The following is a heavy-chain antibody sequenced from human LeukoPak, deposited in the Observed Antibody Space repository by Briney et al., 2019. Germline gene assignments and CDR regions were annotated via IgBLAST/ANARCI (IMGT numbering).Heavy chain of an antibody. V-gene: IGHV3-33*06. J-gene: IGHJ4*02. CDR1: GFTFSSYG. D-gene: IGHD3-10*01. Sequence: PGRSLRLSCAASGFTFSSYGMHWVRQAPGKGLEWVAVIWYDGSNKYYADSVKGRFTISRDNSKNTLYLQMNSLRAEDTAVYYCAKGRGMVRGSFDYWGQGTLVTVSS. CDR3: AKGRGMVRGSFDY. CDR2: IWYDGSNK.